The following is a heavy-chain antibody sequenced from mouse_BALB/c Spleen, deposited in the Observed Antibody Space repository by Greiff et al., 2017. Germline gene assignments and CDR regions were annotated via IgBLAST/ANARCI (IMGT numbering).Heavy chain of an antibody. V-gene: IGHV5-12-2*01. CDR2: ISNGGGST. J-gene: IGHJ3*01. CDR1: GFTFSSYT. CDR3: AREEIYYDYGFAY. Sequence: DVMLVESGGGLVQPGGSLKLSCAASGFTFSSYTMSWVRQTPEKRLEWVAYISNGGGSTYYPDTVKGRFTISRDNAKNTLYLQMSSLKSEDTAMYYCAREEIYYDYGFAYWGQGTLVTVSA. D-gene: IGHD2-4*01.